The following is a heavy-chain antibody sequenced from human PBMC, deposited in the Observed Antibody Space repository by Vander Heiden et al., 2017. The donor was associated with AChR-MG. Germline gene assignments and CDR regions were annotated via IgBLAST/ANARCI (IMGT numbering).Heavy chain of an antibody. CDR2: ISGSGGST. Sequence: EVQLLESGGGLVQPGGSLRLSCAASGFTFSSYAMSWVRQAPGRGLGWVSGISGSGGSTYYADSVKGRFTISRDNSKNTLYLKMNSLRAEDTAVYYCAKTAIFWFDPWGQGTLVTVSS. D-gene: IGHD2-2*02. CDR3: AKTAIFWFDP. J-gene: IGHJ5*02. CDR1: GFTFSSYA. V-gene: IGHV3-23*01.